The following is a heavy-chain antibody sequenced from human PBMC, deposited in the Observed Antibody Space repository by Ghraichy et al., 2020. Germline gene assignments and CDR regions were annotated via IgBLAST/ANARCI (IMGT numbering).Heavy chain of an antibody. Sequence: SETLSLTCTVNGGPFRGYFWSWIRQPPEKGLEWIGEINHSGSTNYNPSLRSRVTFSVDTSKNQFSLKMTTVTAADTAVYYCASRGYSSGEYKTFDNWCRGILVTVSS. J-gene: IGHJ4*02. V-gene: IGHV4-34*01. CDR1: GGPFRGYF. CDR2: INHSGST. CDR3: ASRGYSSGEYKTFDN. D-gene: IGHD2-15*01.